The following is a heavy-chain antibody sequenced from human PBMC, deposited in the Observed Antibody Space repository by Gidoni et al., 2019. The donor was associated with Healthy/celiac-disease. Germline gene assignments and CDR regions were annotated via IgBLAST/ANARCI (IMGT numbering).Heavy chain of an antibody. D-gene: IGHD3-16*02. CDR3: ARDPKLYDYVWGSYRRTYFDY. CDR1: GGSISSSSYY. Sequence: QLQLQESGPGLVKPSETLSLTCTVSGGSISSSSYYWGWIRQPPGKGLEWIGSIYYSGSTYYNPSLKSRVTISVDTSKNQFSLKLSSVTAADTAVYYCARDPKLYDYVWGSYRRTYFDYWGQGTLVTVSS. V-gene: IGHV4-39*07. CDR2: IYYSGST. J-gene: IGHJ4*02.